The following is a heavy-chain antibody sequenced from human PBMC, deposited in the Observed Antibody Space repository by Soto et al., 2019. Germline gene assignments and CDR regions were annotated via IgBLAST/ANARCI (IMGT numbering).Heavy chain of an antibody. CDR2: FSYVRGT. Sequence: PSETLSLTCTVSGGSISDCYWSWIRQPPGKGLEWIGYFSYVRGTNNSPSLKSRATISGDTSKNQLSLNLTSVTAADTAVYYCARVEYTKNYYPFDYWGRGTLVTVSS. CDR3: ARVEYTKNYYPFDY. J-gene: IGHJ4*02. V-gene: IGHV4-59*12. D-gene: IGHD1-26*01. CDR1: GGSISDCY.